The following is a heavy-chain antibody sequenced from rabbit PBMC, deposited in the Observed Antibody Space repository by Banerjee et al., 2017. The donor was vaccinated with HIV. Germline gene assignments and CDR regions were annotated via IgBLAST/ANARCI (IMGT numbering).Heavy chain of an antibody. CDR3: ARGSATMTMVITGYYLGL. D-gene: IGHD2-1*01. V-gene: IGHV1S45*01. CDR1: RFPFSDKAV. Sequence: QEQLVESRGGLVKPGGSLKLSCTASRFPFSDKAVMCWVRQAPGKGLQWIACINAVTGKAVYATWAKGRFTFSKTSSTTVTLQMTSLTVADTATYFCARGSATMTMVITGYYLGLWGPGTLVTVS. CDR2: INAVTGKA. J-gene: IGHJ4*01.